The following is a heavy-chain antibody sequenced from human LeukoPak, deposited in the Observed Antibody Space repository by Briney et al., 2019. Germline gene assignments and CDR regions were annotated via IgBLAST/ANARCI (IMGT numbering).Heavy chain of an antibody. CDR2: IIPIFGTA. CDR1: GGTFIIYA. CDR3: ARDQEGSGNWFDP. D-gene: IGHD3-10*01. J-gene: IGHJ5*02. V-gene: IGHV1-69*06. Sequence: SVKVSCKASGGTFIIYAISWVRQAPGQGLEWMGGIIPIFGTANYAQKFQGRVTITADKSTSTAYMELSSLRSEDTAVYYCARDQEGSGNWFDPWGQGTLVTVSS.